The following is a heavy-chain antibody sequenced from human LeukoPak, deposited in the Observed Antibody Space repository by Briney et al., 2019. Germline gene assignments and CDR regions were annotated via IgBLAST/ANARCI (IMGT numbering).Heavy chain of an antibody. CDR3: ARAGIMITFVGVIVKALGDY. J-gene: IGHJ4*02. CDR2: INPNSGGT. Sequence: GASVKVSCKASGYTFTGYYMHWVRQAPGQGLEWMGWINPNSGGTNYAQKFQGRVTMTRDTSISTAYMELSRLRSDDTAVYYCARAGIMITFVGVIVKALGDYWGQGTLVTVSS. D-gene: IGHD3-16*02. V-gene: IGHV1-2*02. CDR1: GYTFTGYY.